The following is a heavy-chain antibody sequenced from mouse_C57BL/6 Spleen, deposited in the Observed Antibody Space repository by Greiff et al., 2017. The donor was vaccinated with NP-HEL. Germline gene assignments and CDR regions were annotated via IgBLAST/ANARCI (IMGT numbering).Heavy chain of an antibody. CDR1: GFSFNTYA. V-gene: IGHV10-1*01. Sequence: EVKLVESGGGLVQPKGSLKLSCAASGFSFNTYAMNWVRQAPGKGLEWVARIRSKSNNYATYYADSVKDRFTISRDDSESMLYLQMNNLKTEDTAMDYCVRHAGTGAMDYWGQGTSVTVSS. CDR3: VRHAGTGAMDY. D-gene: IGHD4-1*01. J-gene: IGHJ4*01. CDR2: IRSKSNNYAT.